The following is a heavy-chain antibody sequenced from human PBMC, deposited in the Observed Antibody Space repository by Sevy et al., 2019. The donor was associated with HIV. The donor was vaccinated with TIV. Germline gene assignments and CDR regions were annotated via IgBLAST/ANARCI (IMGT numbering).Heavy chain of an antibody. D-gene: IGHD6-19*01. CDR3: ARESSGRAFDY. J-gene: IGHJ4*02. CDR1: GFTFSSYA. CDR2: ISYDGSNK. V-gene: IGHV3-30*04. Sequence: GGSLRLSCAASGFTFSSYAMHWVRQAPGKGLEWVAVISYDGSNKYYADSVKGRFTISRDNSKNTLYLQMNSLRAEETAVYYCARESSGRAFDYWGQGTLVTVSS.